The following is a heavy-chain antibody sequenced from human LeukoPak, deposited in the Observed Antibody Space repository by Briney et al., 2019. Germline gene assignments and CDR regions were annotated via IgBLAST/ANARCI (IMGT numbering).Heavy chain of an antibody. CDR1: GGSISSYY. Sequence: SETLSLTCTVSGGSISSYYWSWIRQPPGKGLEWIGYIYYSGSTNYNPSLKSRVTTSVDTSKNQVSLKLSSVTAADTAVYYCARLGEYSYKDWGQGTLVTVSS. CDR2: IYYSGST. V-gene: IGHV4-59*01. J-gene: IGHJ4*02. D-gene: IGHD5-18*01. CDR3: ARLGEYSYKD.